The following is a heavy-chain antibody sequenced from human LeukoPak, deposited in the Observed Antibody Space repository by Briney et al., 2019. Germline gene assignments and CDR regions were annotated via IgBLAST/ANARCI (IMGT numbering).Heavy chain of an antibody. V-gene: IGHV3-30*18. CDR1: GFTFSSYG. Sequence: GGSLRLSCAASGFTFSSYGMHWVRQAPGKGLEWVALISYDGINKNYADSVKGRFTISRDNSKNTLYLQMNSLRAEDTAVYYCAKARQWELPSFDYWGQGTLVTVSS. CDR2: ISYDGINK. J-gene: IGHJ4*02. D-gene: IGHD1-26*01. CDR3: AKARQWELPSFDY.